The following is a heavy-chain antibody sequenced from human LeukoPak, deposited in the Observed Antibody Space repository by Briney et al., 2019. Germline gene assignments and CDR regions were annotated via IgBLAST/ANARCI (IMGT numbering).Heavy chain of an antibody. J-gene: IGHJ6*02. CDR1: GFTFSSYG. V-gene: IGHV3-33*01. CDR2: IWYDGSNK. CDR3: ARGKSVLTGYAGYYGMDV. Sequence: PGRSLRLSCAASGFTFSSYGMHWVRQAPGKGLEWVAVIWYDGSNKYYADSVKGRFTISRDNSKNTLYLQMNSLRAEDTAVYYCARGKSVLTGYAGYYGMDVWGQGTTVTISS. D-gene: IGHD3-9*01.